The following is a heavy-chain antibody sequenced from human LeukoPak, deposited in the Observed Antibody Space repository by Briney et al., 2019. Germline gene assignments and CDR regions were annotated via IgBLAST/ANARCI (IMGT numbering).Heavy chain of an antibody. D-gene: IGHD5-24*01. J-gene: IGHJ4*02. CDR3: ARAREREGIDY. CDR2: INHSGDT. CDR1: GGSISSYY. V-gene: IGHV4-34*01. Sequence: PSETLSLTCTVSGGSISSYYWSWIRQPPGKGLEWIGEINHSGDTNYNPSLKSRASLSVDTSKNQFSLRLNSVTAADTCMYYCARAREREGIDYWSRGTLVTVSS.